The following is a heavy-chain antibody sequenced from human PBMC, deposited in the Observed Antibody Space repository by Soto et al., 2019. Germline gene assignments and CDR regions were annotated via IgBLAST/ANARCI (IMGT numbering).Heavy chain of an antibody. J-gene: IGHJ6*02. CDR3: ARYDSSGYYWPYYYYGMDV. D-gene: IGHD3-22*01. CDR2: ISSSSSTI. V-gene: IGHV3-48*01. CDR1: GFTFSGYV. Sequence: GGSLRLSCAASGFTFSGYVMNWVRQAPGKGLEWVSYISSSSSTIYYADSVKGRFTISRDNAKNSLYLQMNSLRAEDTAVYYCARYDSSGYYWPYYYYGMDVWGQGTTVTVSS.